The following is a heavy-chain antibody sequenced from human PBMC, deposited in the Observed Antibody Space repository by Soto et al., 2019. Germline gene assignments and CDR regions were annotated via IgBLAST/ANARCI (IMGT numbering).Heavy chain of an antibody. CDR3: ARVPTWALDY. CDR1: GLTFSRYT. Sequence: EVQLVDSGGGLVQPGGSLRLYCAASGLTFSRYTMNWVRQAPGKGLEWISYISSSSRTKYYSDSVKGRFTISRDNDQNSLYLQMTRVRDEDTALYSCARVPTWALDYWRQGTLVTVS. D-gene: IGHD1-26*01. CDR2: ISSSSRTK. V-gene: IGHV3-48*02. J-gene: IGHJ4*02.